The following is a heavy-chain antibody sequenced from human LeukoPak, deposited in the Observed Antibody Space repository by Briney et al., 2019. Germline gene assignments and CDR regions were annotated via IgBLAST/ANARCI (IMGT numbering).Heavy chain of an antibody. V-gene: IGHV5-51*01. D-gene: IGHD5-18*01. CDR1: GYTFTNYW. Sequence: GESLRISCRGSGYTFTNYWIAWVRQMPGKGLEWMGTIYPGDSGTRYNPSFEGQVLLSADRSINTAYVHWTSLKASDTAMYYCARAERVYSYGSDAFDVWGQGTVVTVSS. CDR2: IYPGDSGT. J-gene: IGHJ3*01. CDR3: ARAERVYSYGSDAFDV.